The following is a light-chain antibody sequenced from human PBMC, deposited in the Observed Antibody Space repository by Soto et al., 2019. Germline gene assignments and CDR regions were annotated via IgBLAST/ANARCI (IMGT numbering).Light chain of an antibody. CDR3: QQNNNWGLS. CDR1: EHVGTN. J-gene: IGKJ4*01. Sequence: IVLKQSPATLSVSPGERVTLSCRASEHVGTNLAWYQQGPGQPPRLLIYGSSTRATGISATCSLSGSRTECSLTIICLQSEASAVNYCQQNNNWGLSFGGGTRVEIK. V-gene: IGKV3D-15*01. CDR2: GSS.